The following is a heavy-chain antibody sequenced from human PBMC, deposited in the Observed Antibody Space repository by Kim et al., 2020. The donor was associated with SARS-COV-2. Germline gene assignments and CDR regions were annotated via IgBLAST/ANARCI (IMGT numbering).Heavy chain of an antibody. CDR3: ARDRSDPSIYYYYGMDV. Sequence: ASVKVSCKASGYTFTSYYMHWVRQAPGQGLEWMGIINPSGGSTSYAQKFQGRVTMTRDTSTSTVYMELSSLRSEDTAVYYCARDRSDPSIYYYYGMDVWGQGTTVTVSS. J-gene: IGHJ6*02. CDR2: INPSGGST. V-gene: IGHV1-46*01. CDR1: GYTFTSYY.